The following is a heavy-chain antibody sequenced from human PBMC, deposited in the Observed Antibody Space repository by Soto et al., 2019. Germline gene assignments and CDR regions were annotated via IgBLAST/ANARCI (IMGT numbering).Heavy chain of an antibody. CDR1: GFTFSSYW. CDR2: INSDGSST. D-gene: IGHD2-15*01. CDR3: ARTSLVVAAATREDY. J-gene: IGHJ4*02. Sequence: EVQLVESGGALVQPGGSLRLSCAASGFTFSSYWMHWVRQAPGKGLVWVSRINSDGSSTSYADSMKGRFTISRDNAKNTLYLQMNSLRAEDTAVYYCARTSLVVAAATREDYWGQGTLVTVSS. V-gene: IGHV3-74*01.